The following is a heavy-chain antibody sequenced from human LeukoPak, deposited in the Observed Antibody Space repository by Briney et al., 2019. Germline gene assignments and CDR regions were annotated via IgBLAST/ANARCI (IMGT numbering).Heavy chain of an antibody. Sequence: PGGSLRLSCAASGFTFSSYEMNWVRQAPGKGLEWVSYISSSGSTIYYADSVKGRFTISRDNAKNTLYLQMNSLRAEDTAVYYCARDQDCSSTSCYPINWFDPWGQGTLVTVSS. J-gene: IGHJ5*02. CDR3: ARDQDCSSTSCYPINWFDP. CDR2: ISSSGSTI. D-gene: IGHD2-2*01. V-gene: IGHV3-48*03. CDR1: GFTFSSYE.